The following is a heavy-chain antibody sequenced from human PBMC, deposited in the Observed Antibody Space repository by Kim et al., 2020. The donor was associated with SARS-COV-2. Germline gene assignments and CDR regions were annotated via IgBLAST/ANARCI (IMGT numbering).Heavy chain of an antibody. CDR1: GFTFSSYA. J-gene: IGHJ4*02. D-gene: IGHD3-10*01. CDR3: ARDSSRCSLLY. CDR2: ISYDGSNK. Sequence: GGSLRLSCVASGFTFSSYAMHWVRQAPGKGLEWVAVISYDGSNKYYADSVKGRFTISRDNSKNTLYLQMNSLRAEDTAVYYCARDSSRCSLLYWGQGTLVSVSS. V-gene: IGHV3-30*04.